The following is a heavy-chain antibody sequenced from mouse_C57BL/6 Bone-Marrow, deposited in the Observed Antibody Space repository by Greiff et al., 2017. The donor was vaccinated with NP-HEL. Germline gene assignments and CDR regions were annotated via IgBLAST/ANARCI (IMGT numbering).Heavy chain of an antibody. CDR2: IDPEDGAT. CDR3: ARWDYYGSGYED. Sequence: EVQLQQSGAELVKPGASVKLSCTASGFNITDYYMHWVKQRTEQGLEWIGGIDPEDGATKYAPKFKGKATITADTSSNTAYLQLSSLTSEDTAVYYCARWDYYGSGYEDWGQGTTLTVSS. J-gene: IGHJ2*01. V-gene: IGHV14-2*01. D-gene: IGHD1-1*01. CDR1: GFNITDYY.